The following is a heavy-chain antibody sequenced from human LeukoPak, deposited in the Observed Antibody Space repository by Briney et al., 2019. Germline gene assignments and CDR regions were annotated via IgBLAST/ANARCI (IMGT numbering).Heavy chain of an antibody. D-gene: IGHD1-26*01. J-gene: IGHJ4*02. V-gene: IGHV4-30-4*01. CDR1: GGSISSDNYY. CDR3: ARGAIMGGTTFFDY. CDR2: GYYSGST. Sequence: SETLSLTCTVSGGSISSDNYYWSWIRQPPGKGLECIGYGYYSGSTYYNPSLKSRLTISTDTSKNQFSLELNSVTAAETAVYYCARGAIMGGTTFFDYWGQGTLVTVSS.